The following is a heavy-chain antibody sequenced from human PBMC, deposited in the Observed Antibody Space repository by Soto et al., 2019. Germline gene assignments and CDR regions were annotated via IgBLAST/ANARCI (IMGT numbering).Heavy chain of an antibody. CDR3: AREGGRATMVRGRYWYFDL. CDR1: GGSFSGYY. V-gene: IGHV4-34*01. CDR2: INHSGST. J-gene: IGHJ2*01. D-gene: IGHD3-10*01. Sequence: SETLSLTCAVYGGSFSGYYWRWIRHPPGKGLEWIGEINHSGSTNYNPSLKSRVTISVDTSKNQFSLKLSSVTAADTAVYYCAREGGRATMVRGRYWYFDLWGRGTLVTVSS.